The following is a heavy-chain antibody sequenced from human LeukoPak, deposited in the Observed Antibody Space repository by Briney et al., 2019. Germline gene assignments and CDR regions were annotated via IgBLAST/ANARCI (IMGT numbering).Heavy chain of an antibody. V-gene: IGHV4-59*12. J-gene: IGHJ6*03. D-gene: IGHD3-22*01. CDR2: IYYSGSA. Sequence: SETLSLTCTVSGGSISTYYWSWIRQPPGKGLEWIGYIYYSGSANYNPSLKSRVTISVDTSKNQFSLKLSSVTAADTAVYYCAREYYYDSSGYYSSYYYMDVWGKGTTVTISS. CDR1: GGSISTYY. CDR3: AREYYYDSSGYYSSYYYMDV.